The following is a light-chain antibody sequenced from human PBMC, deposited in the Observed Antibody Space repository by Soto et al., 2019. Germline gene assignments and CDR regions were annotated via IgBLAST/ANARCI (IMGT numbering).Light chain of an antibody. CDR3: QQYNNWPLT. CDR2: GAS. V-gene: IGKV3-15*01. CDR1: ETINNN. Sequence: EIVMTQSPATLSLSPGERATLSCRASETINNNLAWYQQKPGQTPRLFIYGASTRATDIPARFSAGGSGTDFTLTISSLQSEDFAVYYCQQYNNWPLTFGPGTKVDIK. J-gene: IGKJ3*01.